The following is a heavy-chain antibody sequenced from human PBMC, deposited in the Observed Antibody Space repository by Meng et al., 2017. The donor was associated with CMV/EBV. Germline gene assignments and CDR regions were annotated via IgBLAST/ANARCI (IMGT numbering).Heavy chain of an antibody. CDR1: GYTFTSYG. CDR2: ISAYNGNT. J-gene: IGHJ4*02. V-gene: IGHV1-18*01. D-gene: IGHD3-10*01. Sequence: ASVNVSCKASGYTFTSYGISWVRQAPGQGLEWMGWISAYNGNTNYAQKLQGRVTMTTDTYTSTAYMELRSLGSDDTAVYYCARDDGTAFDYWGQGTLVTVSS. CDR3: ARDDGTAFDY.